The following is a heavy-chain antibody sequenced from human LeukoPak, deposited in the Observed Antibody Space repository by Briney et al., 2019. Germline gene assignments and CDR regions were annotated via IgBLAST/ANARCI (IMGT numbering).Heavy chain of an antibody. CDR3: ARNGPRRDGYFDL. D-gene: IGHD5-24*01. V-gene: IGHV4-59*08. Sequence: SETLSLTCTVSGGSISSYYWSWIRQPPGKGLEWIGYIYYSGSTNYNPSLKSRVTISVDTSKNQFSLKLSSVTAADTAVYYCARNGPRRDGYFDLWGRGTLVTVSS. J-gene: IGHJ2*01. CDR1: GGSISSYY. CDR2: IYYSGST.